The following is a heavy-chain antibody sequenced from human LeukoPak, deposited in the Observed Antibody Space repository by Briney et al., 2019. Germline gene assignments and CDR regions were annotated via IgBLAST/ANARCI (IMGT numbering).Heavy chain of an antibody. J-gene: IGHJ5*02. CDR1: GFTFSNAW. Sequence: GGSLRLSCAASGFTFSNAWMSWVRQAPGKGLEWVSVIYIDGSTDYADSVKGRFTISRDNSKNTLYLQMNSLRAEDTAVYYCAKDRYYDFWSGYPPDDPWGQGTLVTVSS. CDR2: IYIDGST. CDR3: AKDRYYDFWSGYPPDDP. D-gene: IGHD3-3*01. V-gene: IGHV3-53*01.